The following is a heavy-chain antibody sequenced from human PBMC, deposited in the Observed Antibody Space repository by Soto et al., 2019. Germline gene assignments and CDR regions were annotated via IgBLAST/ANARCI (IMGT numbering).Heavy chain of an antibody. CDR2: INPSGGST. J-gene: IGHJ6*02. Sequence: ASVKVSCKASGYTFTSYYMLWVRQAPGQGLEWMGIINPSGGSTSYAQKFQGRVTMTRDTSTSTVYMELSSLRSEDTAVYYCARDYVDTAMVGDGMDVWGQGTTVTVPS. CDR1: GYTFTSYY. CDR3: ARDYVDTAMVGDGMDV. V-gene: IGHV1-46*01. D-gene: IGHD5-18*01.